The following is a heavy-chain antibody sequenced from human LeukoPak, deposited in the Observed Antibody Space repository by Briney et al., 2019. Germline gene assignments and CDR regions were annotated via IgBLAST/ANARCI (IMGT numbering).Heavy chain of an antibody. D-gene: IGHD2-15*01. CDR1: GYTFTSYD. Sequence: GASVKVSCKASGYTFTSYDINWVRQATGQGLEWMGWVNPNSGHTGYAQKFQGRVTMTRNTSISTAYMDLSSLRSEDTAVYYCARGAPGSYWSGGSCPYFDYWGQGTLVSVSS. J-gene: IGHJ4*02. CDR3: ARGAPGSYWSGGSCPYFDY. V-gene: IGHV1-8*01. CDR2: VNPNSGHT.